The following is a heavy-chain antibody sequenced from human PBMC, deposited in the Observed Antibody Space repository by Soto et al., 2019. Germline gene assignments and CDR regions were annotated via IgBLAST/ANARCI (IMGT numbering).Heavy chain of an antibody. V-gene: IGHV1-18*01. Sequence: QVQLVQSGAEVKKPGASVKVSCKASGYTFTSYGISWVRQAPGQGLEWMGWVRAYNGNTNYAQKLQGRVTLTTDTSPSTAYMELRSLRPDDSAVYYCARDPRYCSGGSCLNWFDPWGQGTLVTVS. CDR3: ARDPRYCSGGSCLNWFDP. CDR2: VRAYNGNT. J-gene: IGHJ5*02. CDR1: GYTFTSYG. D-gene: IGHD2-15*01.